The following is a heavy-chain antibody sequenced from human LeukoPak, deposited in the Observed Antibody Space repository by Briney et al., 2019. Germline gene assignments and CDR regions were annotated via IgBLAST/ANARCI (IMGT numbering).Heavy chain of an antibody. J-gene: IGHJ5*02. V-gene: IGHV3-15*07. CDR2: IRSNSDGRTI. Sequence: GGSLRLSCATSGFTFSNAWMNWVRQAPGKGLEWVGRIRSNSDGRTIDYAAPVKGRFTLSRDDSKTTLYLQMNSLQTEDTAVYYCATDFYDSTWGQGTLVTVSS. CDR3: ATDFYDST. D-gene: IGHD3-22*01. CDR1: GFTFSNAW.